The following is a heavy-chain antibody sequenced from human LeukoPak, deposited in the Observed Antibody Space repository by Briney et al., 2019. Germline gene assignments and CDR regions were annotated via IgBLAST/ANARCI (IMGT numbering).Heavy chain of an antibody. J-gene: IGHJ4*02. CDR1: GFTFSTYA. CDR3: ARAFYDSSGYYLPDDY. V-gene: IGHV3-33*01. CDR2: IWYDGSTK. D-gene: IGHD3-22*01. Sequence: GRSLRLSCAASGFTFSTYAMHWVRQAPGKGLEWVAVIWYDGSTKYYAGSVKGRFTISRDNSKNTLYLQMNSLRAEDTAVYYCARAFYDSSGYYLPDDYWGQGTLVTVSS.